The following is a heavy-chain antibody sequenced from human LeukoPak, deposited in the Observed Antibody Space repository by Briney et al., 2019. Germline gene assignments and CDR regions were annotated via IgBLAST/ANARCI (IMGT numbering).Heavy chain of an antibody. J-gene: IGHJ6*03. CDR1: GYSFTSYW. CDR2: IYPGDSDT. Sequence: GESLKISCKGSGYSFTSYWIGWVRQMPGKGLEWMGIIYPGDSDTRYSPSFQGQVTISADKSISTAYLQWSSLKASDTATYYCARAYSGGSYYYYYMDVWGKGTTVTVSS. D-gene: IGHD1-26*01. CDR3: ARAYSGGSYYYYYMDV. V-gene: IGHV5-51*01.